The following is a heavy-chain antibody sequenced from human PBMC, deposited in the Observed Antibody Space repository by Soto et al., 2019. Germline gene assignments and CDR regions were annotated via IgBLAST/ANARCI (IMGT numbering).Heavy chain of an antibody. V-gene: IGHV3-30*13. CDR1: GFTFSAYG. CDR2: ISNDGNNH. CDR3: AKDDYYGGSGSYGHYYGTDR. Sequence: QVQLVESGGGVVQPGRSLRLSCAASGFTFSAYGMLWVRRAPGKGLEWVAVISNDGNNHNYADSVKGRFTLSRDNSNNRVDPQRNNLRAEDTAGYYCAKDDYYGGSGSYGHYYGTDRGGQGTTVTVAS. D-gene: IGHD3-10*01. J-gene: IGHJ6*02.